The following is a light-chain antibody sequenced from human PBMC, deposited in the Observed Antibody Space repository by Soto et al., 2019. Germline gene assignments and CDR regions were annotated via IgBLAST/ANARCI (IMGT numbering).Light chain of an antibody. CDR2: ANN. V-gene: IGLV1-40*01. J-gene: IGLJ2*01. CDR1: RSNIGAGYD. CDR3: QTYDSGLNVVV. Sequence: QSVLTQPPSVSGAPGQRVTLSCTGSRSNIGAGYDVHWYQQLPRAAPKLLMYANNNRPSGVPVRFSASKSGTSASLAITGLQADDEADYYCQTYDSGLNVVVFGGGTKLTVL.